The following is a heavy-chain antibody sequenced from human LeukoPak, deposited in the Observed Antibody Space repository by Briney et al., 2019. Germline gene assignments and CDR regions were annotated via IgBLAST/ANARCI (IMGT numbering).Heavy chain of an antibody. V-gene: IGHV3-23*01. D-gene: IGHD6-19*01. CDR1: GFTFSSYG. Sequence: ETGGSLRLSCAASGFTFSSYGMSWVRQAPGKGLEWVSAISGSGGSTYYADSVKGRFTISRDNSKNTLYLQMNSLRAEDTAVYYCASRSGWRYFDYWGQGTLVTVSS. CDR3: ASRSGWRYFDY. CDR2: ISGSGGST. J-gene: IGHJ4*02.